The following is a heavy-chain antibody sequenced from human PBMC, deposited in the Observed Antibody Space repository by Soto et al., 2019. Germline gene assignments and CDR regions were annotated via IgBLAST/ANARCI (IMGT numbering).Heavy chain of an antibody. CDR1: GFTFKNYA. V-gene: IGHV3-30*18. Sequence: QVQLLESGGGLVQPGGSLRLSCAASGFTFKNYAMHWVRQAPGKGLEWLAVISFDGSKKSYADSVKGRFTISRDNSKNKLFLQMNSLGAEAKAVSLCAKVKGVMTTVYFSFADWGQGTLVTVSS. CDR2: ISFDGSKK. CDR3: AKVKGVMTTVYFSFAD. D-gene: IGHD4-17*01. J-gene: IGHJ4*02.